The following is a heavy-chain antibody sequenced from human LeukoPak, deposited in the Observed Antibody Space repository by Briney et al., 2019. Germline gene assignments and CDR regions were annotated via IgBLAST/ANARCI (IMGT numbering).Heavy chain of an antibody. V-gene: IGHV3-7*05. Sequence: GGSLSLPCAVSVFSFSSYRMSWVRQSPGKGREGVANIKLDGIEKKYVDSVRGRFTVSRDNAKNSLYLQMNSLRAEDPAVYYCARREYSTIRYWGEGTPVTVSS. CDR1: VFSFSSYR. CDR3: ARREYSTIRY. J-gene: IGHJ4*02. D-gene: IGHD4-11*01. CDR2: IKLDGIEK.